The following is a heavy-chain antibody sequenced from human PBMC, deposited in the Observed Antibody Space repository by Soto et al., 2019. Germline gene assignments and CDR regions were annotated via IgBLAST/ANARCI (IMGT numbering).Heavy chain of an antibody. CDR1: GLTFEDYA. V-gene: IGHV3-9*01. CDR2: ISWNSGSI. D-gene: IGHD2-15*01. Sequence: PGGSMRLSCAASGLTFEDYAMHGARQAKGKGLEWVSGISWNSGSIGYADSVKGRFTISRDNAKNSLYLQMNSLRAEDTALYYCANAPSVVVADYYFDYSGQGTLVTVSS. CDR3: ANAPSVVVADYYFDY. J-gene: IGHJ4*02.